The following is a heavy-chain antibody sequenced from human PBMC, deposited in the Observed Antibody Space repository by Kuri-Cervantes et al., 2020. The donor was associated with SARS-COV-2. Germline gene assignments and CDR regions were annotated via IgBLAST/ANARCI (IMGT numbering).Heavy chain of an antibody. D-gene: IGHD6-19*01. CDR3: TRSGRGIAVANFPFNP. Sequence: GESLKISCAASGFTFSGSAMHWVRQASGKGLEWVGRIRSKANSYATAYAASVKGRFTISRDNAKDTLYLQMGSLRVEDTAVYFCTRSGRGIAVANFPFNPWGRGTLVTVSS. CDR1: GFTFSGSA. V-gene: IGHV3-73*01. J-gene: IGHJ5*02. CDR2: IRSKANSYAT.